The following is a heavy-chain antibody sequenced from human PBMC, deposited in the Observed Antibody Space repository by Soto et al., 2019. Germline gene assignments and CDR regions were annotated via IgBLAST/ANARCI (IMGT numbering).Heavy chain of an antibody. CDR2: MNQHGSDI. CDR1: GFTFSSYW. D-gene: IGHD2-8*02. Sequence: EVQLVESGGDLVQPGWSLRLSCAASGFTFSSYWMAWVRQSPGKGLELVASMNQHGSDIQYVDSVRGRFTISRDNARNLLYLQMNNPRVDDPALYYCATDTYCPATCYRGHGNWGQGTLVTVSS. J-gene: IGHJ4*02. V-gene: IGHV3-7*03. CDR3: ATDTYCPATCYRGHGN.